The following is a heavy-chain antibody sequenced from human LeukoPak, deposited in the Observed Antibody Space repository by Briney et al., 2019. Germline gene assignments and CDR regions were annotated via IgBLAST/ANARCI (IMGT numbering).Heavy chain of an antibody. CDR2: LNTDTGST. CDR3: ARESFSGSGGLNWFAP. CDR1: GYTFTGYY. Sequence: GASVQVSCKASGYTFTGYYIHWVRQAPGQGLEWMGGLNTDTGSTNYAQKFQARVIMTRDTSINTAYMELRMLRYDDTAMYFCARESFSGSGGLNWFAPWGQGTLVTVSA. J-gene: IGHJ5*02. V-gene: IGHV1-2*02. D-gene: IGHD3-10*01.